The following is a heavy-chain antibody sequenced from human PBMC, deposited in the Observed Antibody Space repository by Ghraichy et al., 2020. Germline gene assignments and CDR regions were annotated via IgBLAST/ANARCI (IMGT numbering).Heavy chain of an antibody. V-gene: IGHV4-34*01. CDR1: GGSFSGYY. D-gene: IGHD6-19*01. J-gene: IGHJ4*02. Sequence: SETLSLTCAVYGGSFSGYYWSWIRQPPGKGLEWIGEINHSGSTNYNPSLKSRVTISVDTSKNQFSLKLSSVTAADTAVYYCARSRVARVYERWLGGAHYFDYWGQGTLVTVSS. CDR3: ARSRVARVYERWLGGAHYFDY. CDR2: INHSGST.